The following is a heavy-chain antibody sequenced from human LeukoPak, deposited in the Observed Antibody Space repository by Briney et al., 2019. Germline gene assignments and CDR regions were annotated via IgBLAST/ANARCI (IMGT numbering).Heavy chain of an antibody. CDR1: GGSISSGGYS. CDR2: IYHSGST. CDR3: AREWGYSYGSSNFDY. Sequence: SETLSLTCAVSGGSISSGGYSWSWIRQPPGKGLEWIGYIYHSGSTYYNPSLKSRVTISVDRSENQFSLKLSSVTAADTAVYYCAREWGYSYGSSNFDYWGQGTLVTVSS. V-gene: IGHV4-30-2*01. D-gene: IGHD5-18*01. J-gene: IGHJ4*02.